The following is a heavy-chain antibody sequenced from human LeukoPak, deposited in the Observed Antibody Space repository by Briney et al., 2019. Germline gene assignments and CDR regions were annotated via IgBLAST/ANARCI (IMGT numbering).Heavy chain of an antibody. V-gene: IGHV4-34*01. J-gene: IGHJ5*02. D-gene: IGHD2-2*02. CDR1: GGSFSGYY. CDR2: INHSGST. CDR3: ARGPTPAAIADWFDP. Sequence: SETLSLTCAVYGGSFSGYYWSWIRQPPGKGLEWIGEINHSGSTNYNPSPKSRVTISVDTSKNQFSLKLSSVTAADTAVYYCARGPTPAAIADWFDPWGQGTLVTVSS.